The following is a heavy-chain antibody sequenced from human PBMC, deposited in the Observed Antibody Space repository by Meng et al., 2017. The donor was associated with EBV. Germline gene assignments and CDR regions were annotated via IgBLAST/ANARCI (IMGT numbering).Heavy chain of an antibody. CDR2: FLPRLGAP. CDR1: GGPLISYA. Sequence: QVTLVKYAVEWKERGWWVMVSSYTSGGPLISYAISWVRQAPGQGLEWLGGFLPRLGAPNYAQKFHGRVKITADESTSTHYMDLSSLRSEDTAIYYCASESGRGYTPDYWGQGTLVTVSS. D-gene: IGHD3-10*01. V-gene: IGHV1-69*01. J-gene: IGHJ4*02. CDR3: ASESGRGYTPDY.